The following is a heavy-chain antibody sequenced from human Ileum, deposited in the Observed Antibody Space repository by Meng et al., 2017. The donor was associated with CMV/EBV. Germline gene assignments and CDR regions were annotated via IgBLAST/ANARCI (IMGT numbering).Heavy chain of an antibody. CDR2: IKAKADGGTT. CDR3: TTGRAH. CDR1: GFTFADAW. J-gene: IGHJ4*02. Sequence: VELGESEEDLIRAGRSLLLSCAAFGFTFADAWMSWVRQAPGKGLEWVGRIKAKADGGTTEYPAPVKGRFTISRDDSKNTLFLQMNSLKTEDTAVYYCTTGRAHWGQGTLVTVSS. V-gene: IGHV3-15*01.